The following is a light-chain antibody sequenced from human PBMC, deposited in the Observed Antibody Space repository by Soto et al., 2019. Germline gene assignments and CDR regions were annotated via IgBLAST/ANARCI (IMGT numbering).Light chain of an antibody. J-gene: IGKJ1*01. CDR2: AAS. CDR1: QSISTH. Sequence: DIPMTQSPSSLSASVGDRVSITCRASQSISTHLSWYQQKPGKAPKLLIYAASNLQSWVPSRFTGSGSGTDFTLTISSLQPEDFATYYCQQSYTSWWTFGQGTKVEIK. CDR3: QQSYTSWWT. V-gene: IGKV1-39*01.